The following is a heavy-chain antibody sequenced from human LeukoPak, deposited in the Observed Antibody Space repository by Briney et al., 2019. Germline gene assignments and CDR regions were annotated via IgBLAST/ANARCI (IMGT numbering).Heavy chain of an antibody. CDR3: ARHFSRPDSSGYHPDY. V-gene: IGHV5-51*01. CDR1: GYSFTSYW. Sequence: GESLKISCKGSGYSFTSYWIGCVRQMPGKGLEWMGNIYPGDSDTRYSPSFQGQVTISADKSISTAYLQWSSLKASDTAMYYCARHFSRPDSSGYHPDYWGQGTLVTVSS. D-gene: IGHD3-22*01. J-gene: IGHJ4*02. CDR2: IYPGDSDT.